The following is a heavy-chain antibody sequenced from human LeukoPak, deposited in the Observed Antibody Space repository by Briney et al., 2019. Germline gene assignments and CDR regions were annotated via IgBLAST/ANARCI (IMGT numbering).Heavy chain of an antibody. Sequence: SGGSLRLSCAASGFTFSSYAMSWVRQAPGKGLEWVSAISGSGGSTYYADSVKGRFTISRDNSKNTLYLQMNSLRAEDTAVYYCAKVVHYYGSGSYDAFDIWGQGTMVTVSS. D-gene: IGHD3-10*01. CDR3: AKVVHYYGSGSYDAFDI. V-gene: IGHV3-23*01. CDR2: ISGSGGST. J-gene: IGHJ3*02. CDR1: GFTFSSYA.